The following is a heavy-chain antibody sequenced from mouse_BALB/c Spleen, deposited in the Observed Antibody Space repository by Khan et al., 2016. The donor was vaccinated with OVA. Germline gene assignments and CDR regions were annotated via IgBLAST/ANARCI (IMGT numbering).Heavy chain of an antibody. Sequence: QVQLQQSGAELAKPGASVKLSCRTSGYTFTNYWIQWVKQRPGQGLGWIVQIFPGTGTTYYNENFKGKATLTLDTSSSTVYMHLSSLTSEDSAVYFCARGYFGNYDFAYWGQGTLVTVSA. CDR2: IFPGTGTT. J-gene: IGHJ3*01. V-gene: IGHV1S132*01. CDR3: ARGYFGNYDFAY. D-gene: IGHD2-1*01. CDR1: GYTFTNYW.